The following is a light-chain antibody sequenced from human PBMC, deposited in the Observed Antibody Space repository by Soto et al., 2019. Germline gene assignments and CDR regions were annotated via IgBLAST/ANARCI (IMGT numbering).Light chain of an antibody. CDR3: QQRHMWPIT. CDR2: DAY. V-gene: IGKV3-11*01. CDR1: QSFRGL. J-gene: IGKJ5*01. Sequence: VLTQSPVTRSLSPGERATLSCRASQSFRGLLAWYPQKPGQAPRLLIYDAYNRATGIPPRFRGSGSGTAFTLTISSLEPEDSAVYYCQQRHMWPITFGQGTRLEIK.